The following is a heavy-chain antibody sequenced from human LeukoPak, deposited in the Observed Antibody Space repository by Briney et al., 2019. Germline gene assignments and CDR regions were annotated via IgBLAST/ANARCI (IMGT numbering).Heavy chain of an antibody. V-gene: IGHV3-30-3*01. J-gene: IGHJ4*02. CDR1: GFTFSTYT. CDR3: ATSPPLHYSGSYETLDY. Sequence: GGSLRLSCAASGFTFSTYTMHWVRQAPGKGLEWVTFISYDGGKKYNADSVKGRFTISRDNSKNTLYSQMDNLRTEDTAVYYCATSPPLHYSGSYETLDYWGQGTLVTVSS. D-gene: IGHD1-26*01. CDR2: ISYDGGKK.